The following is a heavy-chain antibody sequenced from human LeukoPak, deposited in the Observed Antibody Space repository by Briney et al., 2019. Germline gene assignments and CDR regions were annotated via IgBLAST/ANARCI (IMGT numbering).Heavy chain of an antibody. CDR3: ARDMYSSSSMDWFDP. J-gene: IGHJ5*02. CDR2: MNPNSGNT. Sequence: ASVKVSCKASGYTFTSYDINWVRQATGQGLEWMGWMNPNSGNTGYAQKFQGRVTMTKNTSISTAYMELSSLRSEDTAVYCCARDMYSSSSMDWFDPWGQGTLVAVSS. CDR1: GYTFTSYD. V-gene: IGHV1-8*01. D-gene: IGHD6-6*01.